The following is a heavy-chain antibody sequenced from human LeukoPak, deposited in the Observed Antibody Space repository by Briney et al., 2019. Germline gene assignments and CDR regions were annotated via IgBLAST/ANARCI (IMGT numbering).Heavy chain of an antibody. CDR2: ISWNSGSI. CDR1: GFTFSSSA. V-gene: IGHV3-9*01. CDR3: AKASSSWYVGDAFDI. Sequence: PGGSLRLSCAASGFTFSSSAMSWVRQVPGKGLEWVSGISWNSGSIGYADSVKGRFTISRDNAKNSLYLQMNSLRAEDTALYYCAKASSSWYVGDAFDIWGQGTMVTVSS. J-gene: IGHJ3*02. D-gene: IGHD6-13*01.